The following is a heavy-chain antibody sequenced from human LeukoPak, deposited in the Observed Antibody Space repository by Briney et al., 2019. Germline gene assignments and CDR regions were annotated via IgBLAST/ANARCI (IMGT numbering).Heavy chain of an antibody. CDR3: TKWSGFGDD. D-gene: IGHD3-10*01. CDR1: GFTFSSNS. J-gene: IGHJ4*02. V-gene: IGHV3-23*01. CDR2: ISGSGDST. Sequence: GGSLRLSCAASGFTFSSNSMTWVRQTPGKGLEWVSGISGSGDSTFYAGSVKGRFTISRDNSRNTLYLQLSSLRPEDTAVYYCTKWSGFGDDRGQGTLVTVSS.